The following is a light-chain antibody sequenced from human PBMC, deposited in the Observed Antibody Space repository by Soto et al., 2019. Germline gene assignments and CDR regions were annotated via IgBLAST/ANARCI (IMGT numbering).Light chain of an antibody. V-gene: IGLV3-21*02. CDR3: QVWDNSNEHHV. J-gene: IGLJ1*01. CDR2: DDS. Sequence: SYVLTQPPSVSVAPGQTARITCGGNNIGSKNVHWYQLKTGQAPVLVVYDDSDRPSGIPDRFSGSNSGNTATLTVSRVEAGDEADYYCQVWDNSNEHHVLGTGTKVTVL. CDR1: NIGSKN.